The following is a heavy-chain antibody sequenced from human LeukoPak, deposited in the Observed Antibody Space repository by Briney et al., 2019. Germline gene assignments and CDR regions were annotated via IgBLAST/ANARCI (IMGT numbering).Heavy chain of an antibody. D-gene: IGHD3-9*01. CDR3: ARGRGEYYDILTGYYPGVVGAPFDY. CDR1: GGSISSGGYY. Sequence: SETLSLTCTVSGGSISSGGYYWSWIRQHPGKGLEWIGYIYYSGSTYYNPSLKSRVTISVDTSKNQFSLRLSSVTAADTAVYYCARGRGEYYDILTGYYPGVVGAPFDYWGQGTLVTVSS. J-gene: IGHJ4*02. V-gene: IGHV4-31*03. CDR2: IYYSGST.